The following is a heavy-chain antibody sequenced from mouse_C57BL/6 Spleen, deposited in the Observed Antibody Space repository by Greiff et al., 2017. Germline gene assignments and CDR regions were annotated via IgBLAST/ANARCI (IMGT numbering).Heavy chain of an antibody. Sequence: VKLQESGAELMTPGASVKLSCKATGYTFTGYWIEWVKQRPGHGLEWIGEILPGSGSTNYNGKFKGKATFTADTSSNTAYMQLSSLTTEDSAIYYCARPSYDGSSLDYWGQGTTLTVAS. J-gene: IGHJ2*01. CDR1: GYTFTGYW. V-gene: IGHV1-9*01. CDR3: ARPSYDGSSLDY. CDR2: ILPGSGST. D-gene: IGHD1-1*01.